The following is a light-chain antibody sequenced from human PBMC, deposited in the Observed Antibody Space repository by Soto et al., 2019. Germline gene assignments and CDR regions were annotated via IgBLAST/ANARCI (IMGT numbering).Light chain of an antibody. CDR1: QSVSSNY. J-gene: IGKJ1*01. CDR3: QQYGSAPWT. V-gene: IGKV3-20*01. CDR2: AAS. Sequence: EIVLTQSPGTLSLSPGERATISCRASQSVSSNYLAWYQQKPGQAPRLLIYAASNRASDIPDRFGGSGSGTDFTLTVSRLEPEDFAVYYCQQYGSAPWTFGQGTKVEI.